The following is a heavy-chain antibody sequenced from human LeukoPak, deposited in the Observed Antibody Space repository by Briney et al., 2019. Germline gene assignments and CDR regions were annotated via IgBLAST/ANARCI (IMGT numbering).Heavy chain of an antibody. V-gene: IGHV3-74*01. J-gene: IGHJ5*02. CDR2: INGDGTTI. CDR1: GFTSSSYW. Sequence: PGGSLRLSCAASGFTSSSYWMHWVRQAPGEGLVWVSRINGDGTTISYAGSVKGRFTISRDNAKNTLYLQMNSLRAEDTAIYYCTRRVDAARWYDPWGQGTLVTVSS. D-gene: IGHD2-8*01. CDR3: TRRVDAARWYDP.